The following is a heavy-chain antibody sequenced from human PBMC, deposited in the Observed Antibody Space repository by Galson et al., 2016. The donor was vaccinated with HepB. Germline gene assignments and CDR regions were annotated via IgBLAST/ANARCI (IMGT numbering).Heavy chain of an antibody. CDR2: ISGSGSTR. V-gene: IGHV3-48*01. CDR3: TRRRASDGKGDTVDN. J-gene: IGHJ4*02. Sequence: SLRLSCAASGFALSSYNMNWVRQAPGKGLQWVSYISGSGSTRNYADSVRGRFTISRDNAKNSLYLQMNSLKTEDTAVYYCTRRRASDGKGDTVDNWGQGTLVTVSS. D-gene: IGHD1-26*01. CDR1: GFALSSYN.